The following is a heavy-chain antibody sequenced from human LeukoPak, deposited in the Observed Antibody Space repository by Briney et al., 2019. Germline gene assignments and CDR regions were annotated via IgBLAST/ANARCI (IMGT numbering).Heavy chain of an antibody. CDR2: ISWNSGSI. V-gene: IGHV3-9*01. Sequence: PGGSLRLSCAASGFTFDDYAMHWVRQAPGKGLEWVSGISWNSGSIGYADSVKGRFTISRDNAKNSLYLQMNSLRAEDTALYYCAKDRAAGGDYFDYWGQGTLVTVSS. D-gene: IGHD6-13*01. J-gene: IGHJ4*02. CDR3: AKDRAAGGDYFDY. CDR1: GFTFDDYA.